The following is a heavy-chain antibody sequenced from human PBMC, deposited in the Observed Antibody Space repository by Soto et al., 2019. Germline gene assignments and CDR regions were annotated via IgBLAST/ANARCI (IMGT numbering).Heavy chain of an antibody. V-gene: IGHV2-5*02. J-gene: IGHJ4*02. Sequence: QITLKESGPTLVKPTQTLTLTCTFSGFSLSSTRMAVGWIRQPPGKALEWLALIYWDDDKRYSPFLKSRLTTTKDPSKNQVVLTMSNMAPVDTARYYCAHIVVAGLGYYFDYWGQGTLVTVSS. D-gene: IGHD6-19*01. CDR1: GFSLSSTRMA. CDR2: IYWDDDK. CDR3: AHIVVAGLGYYFDY.